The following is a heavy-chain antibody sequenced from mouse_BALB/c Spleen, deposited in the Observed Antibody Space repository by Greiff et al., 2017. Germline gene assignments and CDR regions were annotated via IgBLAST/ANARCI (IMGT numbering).Heavy chain of an antibody. CDR2: INSNGGST. D-gene: IGHD2-10*01. CDR3: ARHRRAYYDYYAMDY. J-gene: IGHJ4*01. Sequence: EVKLVESGGGLVKLGGSLKLSCAASGFTFSSYYMSWVRQTPEKRLELVAAINSNGGSTYYPDTVKGRFTISRDNAKNTLYLQMSSLKSEDTALYYCARHRRAYYDYYAMDYWGQGTSVTVSS. CDR1: GFTFSSYY. V-gene: IGHV5-6-2*01.